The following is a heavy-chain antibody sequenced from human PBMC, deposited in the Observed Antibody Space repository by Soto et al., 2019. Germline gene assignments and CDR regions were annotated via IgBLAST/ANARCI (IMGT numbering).Heavy chain of an antibody. CDR1: GYTFTSYG. J-gene: IGHJ5*02. CDR3: ARVFPAGPGIAAASRWFDP. D-gene: IGHD6-13*01. CDR2: ISAYNGNT. Sequence: GASVKVSCKASGYTFTSYGISWVRQAPGQGLEWMGWISAYNGNTNYAQKLQGRVTMTTDTSTSTAYMELRSLRSDDTAVYYCARVFPAGPGIAAASRWFDPWGQGTLVTVSS. V-gene: IGHV1-18*04.